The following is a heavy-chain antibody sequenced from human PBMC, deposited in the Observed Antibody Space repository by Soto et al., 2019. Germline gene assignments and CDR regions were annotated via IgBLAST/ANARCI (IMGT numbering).Heavy chain of an antibody. CDR3: ARAYCSGDNCRNSLGY. Sequence: GGSLRLSCAVSGFFFSNYWMHWVRQAPGKGLVWVSRIKGDGSSTSYADSVKGRFTISRDNAKNTLYLQMNSLRAEDTAVYYCARAYCSGDNCRNSLGYWGQGT. D-gene: IGHD2-15*01. V-gene: IGHV3-74*01. J-gene: IGHJ4*02. CDR2: IKGDGSST. CDR1: GFFFSNYW.